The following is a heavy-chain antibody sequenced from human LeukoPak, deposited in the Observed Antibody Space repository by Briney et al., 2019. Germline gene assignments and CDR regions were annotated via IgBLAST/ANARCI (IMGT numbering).Heavy chain of an antibody. D-gene: IGHD4-17*01. Sequence: SETLSLTCTVSGGSISSGSYYWSWIRQPAGKGLEWIGRIYTSGSTNYNPSLKSRVTISVDTSKNQFSLKLSSVTAADTAVYYCARRATVTTWGPRDYWGQGTLVTVSS. V-gene: IGHV4-61*02. CDR1: GGSISSGSYY. CDR3: ARRATVTTWGPRDY. J-gene: IGHJ4*02. CDR2: IYTSGST.